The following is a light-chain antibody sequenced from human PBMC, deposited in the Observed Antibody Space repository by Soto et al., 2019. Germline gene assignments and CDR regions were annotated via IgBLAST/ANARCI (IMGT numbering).Light chain of an antibody. J-gene: IGKJ1*01. CDR1: QTISSW. CDR2: KAS. V-gene: IGKV1-5*03. Sequence: DIQMTQSPSTLSGSVGDRVTITCRASQTISSWLALYQQKPGKAPKLLIYKASTLKSGAPSRYSGSGSGTEFTLTISSLQPDDFATYYCQQYSTYTPRTFGQGTKVDIK. CDR3: QQYSTYTPRT.